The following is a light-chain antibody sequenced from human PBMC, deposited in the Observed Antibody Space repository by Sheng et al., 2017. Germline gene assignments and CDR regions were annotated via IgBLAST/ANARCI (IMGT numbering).Light chain of an antibody. CDR3: QKYNSAPLT. CDR1: QGIRNS. V-gene: IGKV1-27*01. Sequence: DIQMTQSPSSLSASVGDRVTIACRASQGIRNSIAWYQQRPGKVPELLIYSTSILRPGVPSRFSGGGSGTDFTLTISTLRPEDVATYYCQKYNSAPLTFGGGTKVEIK. J-gene: IGKJ4*01. CDR2: STS.